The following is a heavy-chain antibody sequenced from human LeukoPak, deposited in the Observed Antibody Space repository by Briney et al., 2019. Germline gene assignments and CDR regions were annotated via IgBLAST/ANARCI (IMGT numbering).Heavy chain of an antibody. V-gene: IGHV4-4*08. CDR2: ISSTGNT. J-gene: IGHJ4*02. CDR3: ATATAFHCIDH. CDR1: GASITRSF. D-gene: IGHD2-21*02. Sequence: SGTLSLTCTVSGASITRSFWTWVRQTPEKGLEWIGYISSTGNTNYNPSLGSRVTMSVDTSNNQFSLDLKSVTAADTAVYYCATATAFHCIDHWGQGTLVTVSS.